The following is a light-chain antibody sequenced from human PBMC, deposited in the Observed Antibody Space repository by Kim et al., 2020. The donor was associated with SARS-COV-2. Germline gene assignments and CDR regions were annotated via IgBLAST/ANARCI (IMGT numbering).Light chain of an antibody. CDR3: QSYDSSLSGFWV. V-gene: IGLV1-40*01. CDR2: GNS. Sequence: RVTISCTGSSSNVGAGYDVHWYQQLPGTAPKLLIYGNSNRPSGVPDRFSGSKSGTSASLAITGLQAEDEADYYCQSYDSSLSGFWVFGGGTQLTVL. J-gene: IGLJ3*02. CDR1: SSNVGAGYD.